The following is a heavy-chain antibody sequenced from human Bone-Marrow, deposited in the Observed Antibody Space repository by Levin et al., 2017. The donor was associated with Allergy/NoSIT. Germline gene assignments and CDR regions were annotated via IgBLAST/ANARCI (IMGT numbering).Heavy chain of an antibody. J-gene: IGHJ1*01. CDR3: ARDPRGDNSVGPSFFQH. CDR1: GFIFSTFA. Sequence: AGGSLRLSCAASGFIFSTFAMTWVRQAPGKGPEWVSAISGGGGRTFYADSVKGRFTISRDNSKNTLYLQMNSLRAEDTAVYYCARDPRGDNSVGPSFFQHWGQGTLVTVSS. CDR2: ISGGGGRT. V-gene: IGHV3-23*01. D-gene: IGHD1-20*01.